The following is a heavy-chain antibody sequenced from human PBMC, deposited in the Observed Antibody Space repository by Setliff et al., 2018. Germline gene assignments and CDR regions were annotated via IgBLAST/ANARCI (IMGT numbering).Heavy chain of an antibody. D-gene: IGHD6-13*01. V-gene: IGHV3-48*03. CDR1: GFTFSDHG. CDR2: ISSSGTVS. CDR3: ARDSGQKLATYDYYYNGMDI. Sequence: GGSLRLSCVVSGFTFSDHGMNWVRQAPGKGLEWVSYISSSGTVSFYADSVKGRFTISSDNAKNSLSLQMHSLRAEDTAVYYWARDSGQKLATYDYYYNGMDIWGQGTTVTVSS. J-gene: IGHJ6*02.